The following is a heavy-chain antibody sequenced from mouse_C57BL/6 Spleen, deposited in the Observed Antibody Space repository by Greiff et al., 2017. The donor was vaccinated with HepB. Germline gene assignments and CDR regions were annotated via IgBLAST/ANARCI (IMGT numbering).Heavy chain of an antibody. CDR1: GYTFTSYW. CDR3: AKRGKGKPGV. V-gene: IGHV1-69*01. J-gene: IGHJ1*03. CDR2: IDPSDSYT. Sequence: QVLLQQPGAELVMPGASVKLSCKASGYTFTSYWMHWVKQRPGQGLEWIGEIDPSDSYTNYKQKFKGKSTLTVDKSTSTAYMQLSSLTSEDSAVYYWAKRGKGKPGVWGTGTTVTDSS.